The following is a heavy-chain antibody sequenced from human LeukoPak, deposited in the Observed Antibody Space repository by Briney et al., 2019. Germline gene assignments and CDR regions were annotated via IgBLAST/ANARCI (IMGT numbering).Heavy chain of an antibody. J-gene: IGHJ4*02. CDR3: ARRMVREVMDY. CDR1: GFTVSRHW. D-gene: IGHD3-10*01. V-gene: IGHV3-7*01. Sequence: GRCLRLSRAAAGFTVSRHWMSWVRQAPGKWLEWGAKIKQDGSEKYYVDSVKGRFTISRDNAKNSLYLQMNSLRAENTAVYYCARRMVREVMDYWGQGTLVTVSS. CDR2: IKQDGSEK.